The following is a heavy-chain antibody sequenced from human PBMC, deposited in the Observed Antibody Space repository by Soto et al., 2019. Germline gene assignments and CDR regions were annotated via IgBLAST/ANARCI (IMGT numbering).Heavy chain of an antibody. Sequence: GGSLRLCCAASGLTFSSYGMHWVRQAPGKGLEWVAVIWYDGSNKYYADSVKGRFTISRDNSKNTLYLQMNSLRAEDTAVYYCARDGDIVVVPAAEYYYYMDVWGKGTTVTVSS. D-gene: IGHD2-2*01. CDR1: GLTFSSYG. CDR3: ARDGDIVVVPAAEYYYYMDV. V-gene: IGHV3-33*01. CDR2: IWYDGSNK. J-gene: IGHJ6*03.